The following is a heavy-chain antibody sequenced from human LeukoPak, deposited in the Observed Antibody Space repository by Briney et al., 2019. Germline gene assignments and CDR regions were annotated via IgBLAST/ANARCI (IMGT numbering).Heavy chain of an antibody. CDR1: GFTVSNYT. CDR3: ARRVNTGVDIDY. D-gene: IGHD5-18*01. J-gene: IGHJ4*02. V-gene: IGHV3-21*01. Sequence: GGSLRLSCAASGFTVSNYTMNWVRQAPGKGLEWVSSISSSGTYIYYADSVKGRFTISRDNAKNSLYLQMNSLRVEDTAVYYCARRVNTGVDIDYWGQGTLVTVSS. CDR2: ISSSGTYI.